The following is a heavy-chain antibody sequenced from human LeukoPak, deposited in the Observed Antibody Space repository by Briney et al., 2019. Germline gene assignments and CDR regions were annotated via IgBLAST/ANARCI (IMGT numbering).Heavy chain of an antibody. CDR2: ISGSGGST. J-gene: IGHJ4*02. CDR3: AKDKMAYCGGDCYSFDY. D-gene: IGHD2-21*02. Sequence: GGSLRLSCAASGFTFSSYAMSWVRQAPGKGLEWVSAISGSGGSTYYADSVKGRFTISRDNSKNTLYLQMNSLRAEDTAVYYCAKDKMAYCGGDCYSFDYWGQGTLVTVSS. V-gene: IGHV3-23*01. CDR1: GFTFSSYA.